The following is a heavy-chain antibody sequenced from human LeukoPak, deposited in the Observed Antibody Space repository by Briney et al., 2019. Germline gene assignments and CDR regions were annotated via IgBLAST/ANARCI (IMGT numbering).Heavy chain of an antibody. Sequence: KNGESLKISCQGSGYSFTNYWIAWVRQMPGKGLEWMGGIYPGDSHTRYSPSFQGQVTISADKSIGTAYLQWSSLKASDTAMYYCARRLVAGQIRNWFDPWGQGTLVTVSS. J-gene: IGHJ5*02. D-gene: IGHD6-19*01. CDR2: IYPGDSHT. V-gene: IGHV5-51*01. CDR3: ARRLVAGQIRNWFDP. CDR1: GYSFTNYW.